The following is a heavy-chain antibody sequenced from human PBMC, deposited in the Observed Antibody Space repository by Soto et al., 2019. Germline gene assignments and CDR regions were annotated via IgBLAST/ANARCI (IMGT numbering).Heavy chain of an antibody. D-gene: IGHD2-2*01. V-gene: IGHV3-49*03. CDR1: GFTFGEYA. Sequence: GGSLRLSCTASGFTFGEYAMSWFRQAPGKGLEWVGFIRSQAYGGTTEYAASVKGRFIISRDDSKSIASLQMNSLKTEDTAVYYCTRTQCTTSCYPFDFWGQGTLVTVSS. J-gene: IGHJ4*02. CDR3: TRTQCTTSCYPFDF. CDR2: IRSQAYGGTT.